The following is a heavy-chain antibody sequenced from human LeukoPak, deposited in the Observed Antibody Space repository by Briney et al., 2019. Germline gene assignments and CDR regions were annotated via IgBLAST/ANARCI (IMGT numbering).Heavy chain of an antibody. CDR2: IKQDGSEI. Sequence: GGSLRLSCATSGFTFSTYWTSWVRQVPGKGLEWVANIKQDGSEIYYVDSVKGRFTISRDNAKNSLFLQMNNLRAEDTAIYYCARDKVEGPTLFDYWGQGTLVTVSS. D-gene: IGHD2-15*01. V-gene: IGHV3-7*01. J-gene: IGHJ4*02. CDR3: ARDKVEGPTLFDY. CDR1: GFTFSTYW.